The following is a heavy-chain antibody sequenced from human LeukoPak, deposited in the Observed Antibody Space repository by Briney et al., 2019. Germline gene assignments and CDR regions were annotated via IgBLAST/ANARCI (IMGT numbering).Heavy chain of an antibody. CDR1: GGSISSNNW. V-gene: IGHV4-4*02. CDR2: IYHSGST. J-gene: IGHJ3*01. Sequence: SETLSLTCNVSGGSISSNNWWSWVRQPPGKGLEWIGEIYHSGSTDYNPSLESRVTISVDKSKNQFSLKLSSVTAADTAVYYCARGFYGSGSYSSPGFHAFDVWGQGTMVTVSS. D-gene: IGHD3-10*01. CDR3: ARGFYGSGSYSSPGFHAFDV.